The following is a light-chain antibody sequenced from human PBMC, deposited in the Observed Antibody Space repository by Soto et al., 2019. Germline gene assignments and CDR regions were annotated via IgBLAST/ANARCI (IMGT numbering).Light chain of an antibody. V-gene: IGLV2-14*03. CDR1: SSDIGGFNY. CDR2: EVS. CDR3: SSFTNTTTLVL. Sequence: QSALTQPASVSGSPGQSITISCNGTSSDIGGFNYVSWYQQHPGKAPTLIIYEVSTRPSGISHRFSGSKSGDTASLTISGLQAEDEADYYCSSFTNTTTLVLFGGGTQLTVL. J-gene: IGLJ2*01.